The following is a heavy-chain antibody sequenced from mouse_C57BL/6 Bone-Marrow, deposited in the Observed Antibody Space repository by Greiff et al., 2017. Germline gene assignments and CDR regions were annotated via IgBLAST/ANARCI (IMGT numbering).Heavy chain of an antibody. CDR3: TRAGGNYVPYAMDY. D-gene: IGHD2-1*01. V-gene: IGHV5-9-1*02. CDR2: ISSGGDYI. CDR1: GFTFSSYA. Sequence: EVKVEESGEGLVKPGGSLKLSCAASGFTFSSYAMSWVRQTPEKRLEWVAYISSGGDYIYYADTVKGRFTISRDNARNTLYLQMSSLKSEDTAMYYCTRAGGNYVPYAMDYWGQGTSVTVSS. J-gene: IGHJ4*01.